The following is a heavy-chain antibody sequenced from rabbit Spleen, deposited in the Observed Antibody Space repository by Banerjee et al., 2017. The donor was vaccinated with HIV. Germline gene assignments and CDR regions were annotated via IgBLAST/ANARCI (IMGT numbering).Heavy chain of an antibody. CDR3: ARDTSSSFSSYGMDL. CDR2: IYGGSSGST. D-gene: IGHD1-1*01. V-gene: IGHV1S45*01. J-gene: IGHJ6*01. CDR1: GFSFSSSYW. Sequence: QQQLVESGGGLVKPEGSLTLTCTASGFSFSSSYWICWVRQAPGKGLEWIACIYGGSSGSTYYANWVNGRFTISSHNAQNTLYLQLNSLTAADTATYFCARDTSSSFSSYGMDLWGQGTLVTVS.